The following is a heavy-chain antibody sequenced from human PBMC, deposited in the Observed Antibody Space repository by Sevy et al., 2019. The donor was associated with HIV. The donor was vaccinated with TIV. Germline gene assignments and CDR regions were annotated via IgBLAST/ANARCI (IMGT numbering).Heavy chain of an antibody. D-gene: IGHD4-17*01. CDR1: GFTFDDYA. J-gene: IGHJ4*02. CDR3: AKDYYGDYGGYFDY. Sequence: GGSLRLSCAASGFTFDDYAMHWVRQAPGKGLEWVSGISWNSGSIGYADSVKGRFTISRDNAKNSLYRQMNSLRAEDTALYYCAKDYYGDYGGYFDYWGQGTLVTVSS. CDR2: ISWNSGSI. V-gene: IGHV3-9*01.